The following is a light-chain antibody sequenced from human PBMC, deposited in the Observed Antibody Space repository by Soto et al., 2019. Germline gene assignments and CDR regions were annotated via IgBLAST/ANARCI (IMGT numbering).Light chain of an antibody. V-gene: IGKV3-15*01. CDR2: GAS. Sequence: DIVLTQSPGTLSLSPGERATLSCRASQIISSTYLGWYQQKPGQAPRLLIYGASTRATGIPGRFRGSGSGTEFTLTITSLQSEDFAVYFCQQYNNLPPDTFGQGTKLEIK. CDR1: QIISSTY. CDR3: QQYNNLPPDT. J-gene: IGKJ2*01.